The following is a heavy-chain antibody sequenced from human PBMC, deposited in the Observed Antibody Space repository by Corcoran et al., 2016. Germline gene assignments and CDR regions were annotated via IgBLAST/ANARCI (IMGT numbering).Heavy chain of an antibody. CDR2: INHSGNT. D-gene: IGHD6-6*01. V-gene: IGHV4-34*01. Sequence: QVQLQQWGAGLLKPSETLSLTCAVYGGSFSGYYWSWIRQTPGKGLEWIGEINHSGNTNYNPSLKSRVTMAVDTARNQFSLKLSSVTAADTAVYYCARRCGSSSSWFDPWGQGTLVTVAS. CDR3: ARRCGSSSSWFDP. CDR1: GGSFSGYY. J-gene: IGHJ5*02.